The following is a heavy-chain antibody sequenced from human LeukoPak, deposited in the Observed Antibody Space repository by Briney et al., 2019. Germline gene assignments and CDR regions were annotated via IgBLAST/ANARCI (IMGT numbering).Heavy chain of an antibody. CDR1: GYTFSSYD. CDR2: MNPNSGNT. D-gene: IGHD1-26*01. CDR3: ARSYSGSYWDYYYGMDV. J-gene: IGHJ6*02. V-gene: IGHV1-8*01. Sequence: ASVKVSCTASGYTFSSYDINWVRQATGQGLEWMGWMNPNSGNTGYAQKFQGRVTMTRNTSISTAYMELSSLRSEDTAVYYCARSYSGSYWDYYYGMDVWGQGTTVAASS.